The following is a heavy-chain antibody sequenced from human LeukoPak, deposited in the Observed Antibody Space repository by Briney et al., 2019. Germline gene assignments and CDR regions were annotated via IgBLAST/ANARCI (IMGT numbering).Heavy chain of an antibody. J-gene: IGHJ4*02. Sequence: PGGSLRLSCAASGLTFRSYDMHWVRQAPGKGLEWVALVSSSGNKKYYGDSVKGRFIISRDNSKDTLYLQMNSLSAEDTALYYCAKDRGYNSYYFDYWGQGSLVTVSS. CDR2: VSSSGNKK. D-gene: IGHD5-24*01. CDR1: GLTFRSYD. V-gene: IGHV3-30*18. CDR3: AKDRGYNSYYFDY.